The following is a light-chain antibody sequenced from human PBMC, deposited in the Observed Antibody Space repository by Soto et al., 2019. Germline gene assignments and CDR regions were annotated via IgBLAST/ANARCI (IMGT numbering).Light chain of an antibody. Sequence: DIQMTQSPSTLSASVGVGVTITCRASQNIGSWLAWYQQKPGEAPKLLISKATNLQSGVPSRFSGSGSGTDFSLTISSLQPVDSATYFCQQYNDFQYSFGPGTKLDI. J-gene: IGKJ2*01. CDR2: KAT. CDR1: QNIGSW. V-gene: IGKV1-5*03. CDR3: QQYNDFQYS.